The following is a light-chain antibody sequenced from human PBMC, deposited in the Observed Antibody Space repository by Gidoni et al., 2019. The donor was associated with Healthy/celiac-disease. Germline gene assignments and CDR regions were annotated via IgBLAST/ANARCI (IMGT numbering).Light chain of an antibody. V-gene: IGKV3-15*01. CDR1: QSVSSN. CDR3: QQYNIGPPWT. Sequence: EIVMTQSPATLSVSPGERATPSSRARQSVSSNLAWYQQKPDQAPMILIYGASTRATGIPARFSGIVSGTEFTLTISSLQSEDFAVYFCQQYNIGPPWTFXQXTKVEIK. CDR2: GAS. J-gene: IGKJ1*01.